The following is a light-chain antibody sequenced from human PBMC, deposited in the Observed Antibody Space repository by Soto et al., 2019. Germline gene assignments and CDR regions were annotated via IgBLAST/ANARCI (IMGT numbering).Light chain of an antibody. J-gene: IGLJ2*01. CDR1: SSNIGSNY. CDR2: RNN. CDR3: AAWDDSLSVVV. V-gene: IGLV1-47*01. Sequence: QSVLTQPPSASGTPGQRVTISWSVSSSNIGSNYVYWYQQLPGTAPKLLIYRNNQRPSGVPDRFSGSKSCTSASLAISGLRSEDEADYYCAAWDDSLSVVVFGGWTKLTVL.